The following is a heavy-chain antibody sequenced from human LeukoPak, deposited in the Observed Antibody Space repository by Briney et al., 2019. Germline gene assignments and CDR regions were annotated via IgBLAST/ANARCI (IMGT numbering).Heavy chain of an antibody. CDR2: IKQGGSEK. CDR3: ATDSPAAGTIWRAPYNWFDP. CDR1: GFTFSSYL. V-gene: IGHV3-7*03. Sequence: GGSLRLSCAASGFTFSSYLMSWVRQAPGKGLEWVAYIKQGGSEKYYADSVKGRFTISRENAKKSLYLQMNSLRAGDTAVYYCATDSPAAGTIWRAPYNWFDPWGQGTLVTVSS. J-gene: IGHJ5*02. D-gene: IGHD6-13*01.